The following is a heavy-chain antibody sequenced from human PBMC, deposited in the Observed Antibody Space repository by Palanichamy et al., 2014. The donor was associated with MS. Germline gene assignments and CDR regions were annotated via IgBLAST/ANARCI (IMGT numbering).Heavy chain of an antibody. J-gene: IGHJ4*02. D-gene: IGHD3-10*01. CDR1: GGTFNSYA. CDR2: IIPLFGTT. V-gene: IGHV1-69*06. CDR3: ARAWGYGSGSYYSY. Sequence: QVQLVQSGAEVKKPGSSVKVSCKASGGTFNSYAISWVRQAPGQGLEWMGGIIPLFGTTNYTQKFQGRVTITADKSTTTAYIELSSLRSEDTAVYHCARAWGYGSGSYYSYWGQGTLVTVSS.